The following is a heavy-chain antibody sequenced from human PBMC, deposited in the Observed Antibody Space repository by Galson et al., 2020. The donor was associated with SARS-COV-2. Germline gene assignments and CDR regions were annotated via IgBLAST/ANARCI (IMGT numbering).Heavy chain of an antibody. D-gene: IGHD6-13*01. Sequence: ASVKVSCKASGYTFTGYYMHWVRQAPGQGLEWMGWINPNSGGTTYAQKFQGRVTMTRDTSISTAYMELSRLRSDDTAVYYCARDGSSSWYVWFDPWGQGTLVTVSS. CDR3: ARDGSSSWYVWFDP. CDR1: GYTFTGYY. CDR2: INPNSGGT. J-gene: IGHJ5*02. V-gene: IGHV1-2*02.